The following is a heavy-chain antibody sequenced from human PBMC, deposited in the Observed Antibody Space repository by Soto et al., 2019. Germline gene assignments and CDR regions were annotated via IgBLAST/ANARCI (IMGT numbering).Heavy chain of an antibody. J-gene: IGHJ4*02. CDR2: ISYDGSNK. V-gene: IGHV3-30-3*01. D-gene: IGHD3-22*01. Sequence: GGSLRLSCAASGFTFSSYAMHWVRQAPGKGLEWVAVISYDGSNKHYADSVKGRFTTSRDNSKNTLYLHMNSLRVEDTAVYYCARYYYNSSGYYWGQGTLVTVSS. CDR3: ARYYYNSSGYY. CDR1: GFTFSSYA.